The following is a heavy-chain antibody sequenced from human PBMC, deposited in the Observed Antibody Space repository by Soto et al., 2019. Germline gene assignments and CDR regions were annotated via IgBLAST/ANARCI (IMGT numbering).Heavy chain of an antibody. V-gene: IGHV3-23*01. CDR2: SGGVGGGT. J-gene: IGHJ4*02. CDR1: GFTFTNYA. CDR3: AKGGSSGSGYFWGVGS. Sequence: PGGSLRLSCAASGFTFTNYAMSWVRQAPGKGLEWISSSGGVGGGTYYADSVKGRFTLSRDNSKNTLYLQMHSLRADDTAVYYCAKGGSSGSGYFWGVGSWGQGTLVTVSS. D-gene: IGHD3-22*01.